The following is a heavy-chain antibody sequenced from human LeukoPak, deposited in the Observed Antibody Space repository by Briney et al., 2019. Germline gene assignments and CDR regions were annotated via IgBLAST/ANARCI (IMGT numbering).Heavy chain of an antibody. CDR3: ARGRSHYGRNRNYYYYYYMDV. CDR1: GFTFSGYA. CDR2: INGSGGST. Sequence: PGGSLRLSCAASGFTFSGYAMSWVRQAPGKGLEWVSDINGSGGSTYYADSVKGRFTISRDNSKNTLYLQMNTLRAEDTAVYYCARGRSHYGRNRNYYYYYYMDVWGKGTTVTVSS. D-gene: IGHD3-10*02. J-gene: IGHJ6*03. V-gene: IGHV3-23*01.